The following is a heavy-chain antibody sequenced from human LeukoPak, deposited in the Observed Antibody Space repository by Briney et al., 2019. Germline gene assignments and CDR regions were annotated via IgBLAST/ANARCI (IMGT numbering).Heavy chain of an antibody. CDR2: INHSGST. D-gene: IGHD5-12*01. J-gene: IGHJ4*02. CDR3: ARGLGYSGYEGAYYFDY. CDR1: GGSFSGYY. Sequence: SETLSLTCAVYGGSFSGYYWSWIRQPPGKGLEWIGEINHSGSTNYNPSLKSRVTISVDTSKNQFSLKLSSVTAADTAVYYCARGLGYSGYEGAYYFDYWGQGTLVTVSP. V-gene: IGHV4-34*01.